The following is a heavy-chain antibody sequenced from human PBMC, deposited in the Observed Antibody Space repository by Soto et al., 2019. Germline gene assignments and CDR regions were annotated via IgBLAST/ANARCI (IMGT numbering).Heavy chain of an antibody. D-gene: IGHD2-15*01. Sequence: GGSLRLSCAASGFTFSSYSMNWVRQAPGKGLEWVSSISSSSSYIYYADSVKGRFTISRDNANNSLYLQMNSLRAEDTAVYYCASSPGYCSGGSCSGLGSWGQGTLVTVSS. V-gene: IGHV3-21*01. CDR2: ISSSSSYI. CDR3: ASSPGYCSGGSCSGLGS. J-gene: IGHJ5*02. CDR1: GFTFSSYS.